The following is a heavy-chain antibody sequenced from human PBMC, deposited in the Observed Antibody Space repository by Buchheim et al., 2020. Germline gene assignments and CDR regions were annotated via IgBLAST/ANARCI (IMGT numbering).Heavy chain of an antibody. V-gene: IGHV4-39*02. CDR3: AREGVLNNVDIVTTVPYYFDY. J-gene: IGHJ4*02. D-gene: IGHD5-12*01. CDR1: GGSISRSSYY. CDR2: IYYSGST. Sequence: QLQLQESGPGLVKPSETLSLTCTVSGGSISRSSYYWGWIRQPPGKGLEWIGSIYYSGSTYYNPSLKSRVNISVDTSKNQFSLKLSSVTAADTAVYYCAREGVLNNVDIVTTVPYYFDYWGQGTL.